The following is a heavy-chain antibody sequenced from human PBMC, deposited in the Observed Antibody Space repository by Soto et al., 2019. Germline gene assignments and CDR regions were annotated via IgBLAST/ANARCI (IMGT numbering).Heavy chain of an antibody. V-gene: IGHV4-59*01. D-gene: IGHD6-25*01. Sequence: TLSLTCTVSGGSITNYYWSWIRQPPGKGLEWIGYIHYSGSTNYNPSLKSRVTISVDTSKNQFSLKLNSVTAADTAVYYCARPHGGSSGWDNWFDPWGQGTLVTVSS. CDR3: ARPHGGSSGWDNWFDP. CDR2: IHYSGST. CDR1: GGSITNYY. J-gene: IGHJ5*02.